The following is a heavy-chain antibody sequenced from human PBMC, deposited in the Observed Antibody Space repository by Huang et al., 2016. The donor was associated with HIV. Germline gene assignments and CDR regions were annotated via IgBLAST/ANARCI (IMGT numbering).Heavy chain of an antibody. CDR1: GGSFNNFG. D-gene: IGHD3-16*01. CDR2: RIPRFGKR. J-gene: IGHJ3*01. Sequence: QVQLVQSGAEVRKPGSSVKVSCRASGGSFNNFGINWVRQAPGQGVEGRGGRIPRFGKRNDARRCQGRVTITADETTGVVYMELSSLRSDDTAVYFCAKRGGAWGSPYAFDLWGPGTMVTVSS. V-gene: IGHV1-69*13. CDR3: AKRGGAWGSPYAFDL.